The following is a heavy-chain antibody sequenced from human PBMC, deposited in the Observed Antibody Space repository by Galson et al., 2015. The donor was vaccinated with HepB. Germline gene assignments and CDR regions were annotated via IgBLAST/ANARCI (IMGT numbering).Heavy chain of an antibody. CDR1: GGSISGYY. Sequence: ETLSLTCTVSGGSISGYYWNWIRQPPGKGLEWIGYIYYSGRTDYSPSLKSRVTISADTSKNQFSLKLSSVTAADTAVYYCARSFPDNSLNWFYPWGQGIPVTVSS. V-gene: IGHV4-59*08. CDR3: ARSFPDNSLNWFYP. J-gene: IGHJ5*02. CDR2: IYYSGRT. D-gene: IGHD4-11*01.